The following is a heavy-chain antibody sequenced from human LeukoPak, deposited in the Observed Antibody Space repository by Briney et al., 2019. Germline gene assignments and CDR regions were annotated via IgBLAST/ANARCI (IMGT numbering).Heavy chain of an antibody. CDR3: AKDRAPNDYGDLSY. Sequence: PGGSLRLSSAASGLTFSSYAMSWVRQAPGKGLEWVSAIRGSGGSTYYADSVKGRFTISRDNSKNTLYLQMNSLRAEDTAVYYCAKDRAPNDYGDLSYWGQGTLVTVPS. J-gene: IGHJ4*02. CDR1: GLTFSSYA. CDR2: IRGSGGST. D-gene: IGHD4-17*01. V-gene: IGHV3-23*01.